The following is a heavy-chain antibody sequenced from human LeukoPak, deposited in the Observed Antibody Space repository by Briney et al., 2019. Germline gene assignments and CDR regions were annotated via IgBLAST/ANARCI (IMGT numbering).Heavy chain of an antibody. CDR1: GFTFSTYG. CDR3: AKPNLPYCSGGSCYGFDY. V-gene: IGHV3-33*06. Sequence: GRSLRLSCAASGFTFSTYGMHWVRQAPGKGLEWVAVIWYDGSNKYYADSVKGRFTISRDNSKNTLYLQMNSLRADDTAVYYRAKPNLPYCSGGSCYGFDYWGQGTLVTASS. D-gene: IGHD2-15*01. J-gene: IGHJ4*02. CDR2: IWYDGSNK.